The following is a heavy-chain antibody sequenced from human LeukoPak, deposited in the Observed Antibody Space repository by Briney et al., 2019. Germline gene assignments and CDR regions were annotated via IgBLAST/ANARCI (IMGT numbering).Heavy chain of an antibody. J-gene: IGHJ5*02. V-gene: IGHV4-59*08. CDR1: AGSISSYY. D-gene: IGHD3-3*01. CDR3: AKYDSRGWFDP. Sequence: SETLSLTCTVSAGSISSYYWSWIRQPPGKGLEWIGYIYSSGSTNYNPSLKSRVTISVDTSKNQFSLRLSSVTAADTAVYYCAKYDSRGWFDPWGQGTLVTVSS. CDR2: IYSSGST.